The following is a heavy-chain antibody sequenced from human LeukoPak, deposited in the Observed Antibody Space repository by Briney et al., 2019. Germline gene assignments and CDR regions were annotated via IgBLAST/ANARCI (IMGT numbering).Heavy chain of an antibody. Sequence: PSETLSLTCAVYGGSFSGYYWGWIRQPPGKGLEWIGEINHSGSTNYNPSLKSRVTISVDTSKNQFSLKLSSVTAADTAVYYCARVGYCSGGSCYPNWFDPWGQGTLVTVSS. CDR2: INHSGST. CDR3: ARVGYCSGGSCYPNWFDP. D-gene: IGHD2-15*01. V-gene: IGHV4-34*01. J-gene: IGHJ5*02. CDR1: GGSFSGYY.